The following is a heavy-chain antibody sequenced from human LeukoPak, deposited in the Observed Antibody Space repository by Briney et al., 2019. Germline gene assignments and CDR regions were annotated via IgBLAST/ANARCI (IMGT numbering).Heavy chain of an antibody. Sequence: PGGSLRLSCAASGFTVSSNYMSWVRQAPGKGLEWVANIKQDGSEKYYVDSVKGRFTISRDNAKNSLYLQMNSLRAEDTAVYYCARQNYYDSSGYVCAFDIWGQGTMVTVSS. V-gene: IGHV3-7*01. CDR1: GFTVSSNY. CDR2: IKQDGSEK. CDR3: ARQNYYDSSGYVCAFDI. J-gene: IGHJ3*02. D-gene: IGHD3-22*01.